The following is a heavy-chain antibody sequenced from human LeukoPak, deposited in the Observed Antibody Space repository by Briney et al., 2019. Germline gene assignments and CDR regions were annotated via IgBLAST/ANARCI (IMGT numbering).Heavy chain of an antibody. J-gene: IGHJ4*02. Sequence: GGSLRLSCAASGFIFNSYAMNWVRQAPGKGLEWVSALSGGGGDTYYADSVKGRFTISRDNSKNTVCLQMNFLRAEDTAVYYCAKGSRCSSTSCPIDYWGQGTLVTVSS. D-gene: IGHD2-2*01. CDR1: GFIFNSYA. CDR2: LSGGGGDT. V-gene: IGHV3-23*01. CDR3: AKGSRCSSTSCPIDY.